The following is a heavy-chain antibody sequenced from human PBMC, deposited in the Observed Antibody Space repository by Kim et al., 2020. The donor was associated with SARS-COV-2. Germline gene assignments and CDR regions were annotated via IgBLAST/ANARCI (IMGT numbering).Heavy chain of an antibody. Sequence: GGSLRLSCAASGFTFSTYAMTWVRQAPGKGLEWVSAISTSGANTYYADSVKGRFTISRDNSKNTLYLQMNSLRAEDTAVYYCAKRMLISSGNYYFDYWGQGPLVTVSS. CDR2: ISTSGANT. D-gene: IGHD3-22*01. J-gene: IGHJ4*02. CDR1: GFTFSTYA. CDR3: AKRMLISSGNYYFDY. V-gene: IGHV3-23*01.